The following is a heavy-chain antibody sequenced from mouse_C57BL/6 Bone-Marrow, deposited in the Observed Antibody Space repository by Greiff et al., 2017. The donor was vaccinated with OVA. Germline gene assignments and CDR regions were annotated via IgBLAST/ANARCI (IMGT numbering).Heavy chain of an antibody. J-gene: IGHJ3*01. V-gene: IGHV5-6*01. CDR1: GFTFSSYG. Sequence: EVKLVESGGDLVKPGGSLKLSCAASGFTFSSYGMSWVRQTPDKRLEWVATISSGGSYTHYPDSVKGRFTISRDNAKNTLYLQMSSLKSEDTAMYYCARHEGYDYEGFAYWGQGTLVTVSA. D-gene: IGHD2-4*01. CDR3: ARHEGYDYEGFAY. CDR2: ISSGGSYT.